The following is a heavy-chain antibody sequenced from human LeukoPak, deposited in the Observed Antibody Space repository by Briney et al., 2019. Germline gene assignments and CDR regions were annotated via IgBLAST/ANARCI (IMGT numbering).Heavy chain of an antibody. V-gene: IGHV1-2*02. Sequence: ASVKVSFKASGYTFTGYYMHWVRQAPGQGLEWMGWINPNSGGTNYAQKFQGRVTMTRDTSISTAYMELSRLRSDDTAVYYCARDVWRITMVADYWGQGTLVTVSS. D-gene: IGHD3-10*01. CDR1: GYTFTGYY. CDR2: INPNSGGT. J-gene: IGHJ4*02. CDR3: ARDVWRITMVADY.